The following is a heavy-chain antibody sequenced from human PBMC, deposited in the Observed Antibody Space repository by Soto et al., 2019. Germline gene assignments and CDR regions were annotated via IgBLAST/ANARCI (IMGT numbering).Heavy chain of an antibody. Sequence: SVKVSCKASGFTFTSSAVQWVRKARGQRLEWIGWIVVGSGNTNYAQKFQERVTITRDMSTSTAYMALSSLRSEDTAVYYCPIDGYCGSWIYYSASVYWHQGALVSVS. J-gene: IGHJ4*02. CDR2: IVVGSGNT. CDR3: PIDGYCGSWIYYSASVY. V-gene: IGHV1-58*01. D-gene: IGHD3-10*01. CDR1: GFTFTSSA.